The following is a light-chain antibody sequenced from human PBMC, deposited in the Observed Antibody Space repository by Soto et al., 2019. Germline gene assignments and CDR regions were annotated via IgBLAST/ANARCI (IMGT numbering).Light chain of an antibody. V-gene: IGLV2-14*03. CDR1: SSDVGGYDY. CDR2: DVI. Sequence: QAVVTQPASVSGSPGQSITISCTGGSSDVGGYDYVSWYQHHPGEAPKLLIYDVINRPSGVSSRFSGSKSGYTASLTISGLQAEDEADYYCSSYATGNSVVFGVGTKVTVL. CDR3: SSYATGNSVV. J-gene: IGLJ2*01.